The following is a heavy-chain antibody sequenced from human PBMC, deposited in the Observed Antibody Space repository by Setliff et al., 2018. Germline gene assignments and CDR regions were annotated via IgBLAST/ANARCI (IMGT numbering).Heavy chain of an antibody. Sequence: SVKVSCKASGYAFTGHYIHWVRQAPGQGLEWMGWINPRTGVTNYARNFQGRVTMTRDTSITTVYMDLSRLKSDDTAVYYCARGTDYHGSGSYWAKDVWGKGTTVTVSS. D-gene: IGHD3-10*01. CDR1: GYAFTGHY. CDR3: ARGTDYHGSGSYWAKDV. J-gene: IGHJ6*04. CDR2: INPRTGVT. V-gene: IGHV1-2*02.